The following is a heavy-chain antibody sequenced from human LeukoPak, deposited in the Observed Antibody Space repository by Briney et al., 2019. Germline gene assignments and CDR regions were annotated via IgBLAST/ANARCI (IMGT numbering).Heavy chain of an antibody. CDR1: GFTFRSYE. Sequence: GGSLRLSCEDSGFTFRSYEMNWVRQAPGKGLEWIAYLSSSGSTIYYADSVKGRFTISRDNAKNSLYLQMNSLRAEDTAVYYCAELGITMIGGVWGKGTTVTISS. CDR2: LSSSGSTI. D-gene: IGHD3-10*02. J-gene: IGHJ6*04. CDR3: AELGITMIGGV. V-gene: IGHV3-48*03.